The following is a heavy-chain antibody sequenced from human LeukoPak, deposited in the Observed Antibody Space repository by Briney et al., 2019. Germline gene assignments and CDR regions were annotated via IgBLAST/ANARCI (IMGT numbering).Heavy chain of an antibody. V-gene: IGHV3-21*01. CDR2: ISSSSSYI. CDR3: ARVNAVTTDPYYYGMDV. J-gene: IGHJ6*02. Sequence: GGSLRLSCAASGCTFSYYSMNWVRQAPGKGLEWVSSISSSSSYIYYADSVKGRFTISRDNAKNSLYLQMNSLRAEDTAVYHCARVNAVTTDPYYYGMDVWGQGTTVTVSS. D-gene: IGHD4-17*01. CDR1: GCTFSYYS.